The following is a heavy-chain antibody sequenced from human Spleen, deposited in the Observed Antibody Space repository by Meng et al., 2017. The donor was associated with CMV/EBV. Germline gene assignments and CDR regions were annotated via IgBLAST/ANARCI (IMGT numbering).Heavy chain of an antibody. J-gene: IGHJ4*02. CDR1: GGTFNNYA. V-gene: IGHV1-69*10. D-gene: IGHD3-10*01. Sequence: SVKVSCKASGGTFNNYAISWVRQAPGQGLEWMGGIIPILDKTDYAQKFQGRVTMTRDTSISTAYMELSRLRSDDTAVYYCAFVTMVRDDWGQGTLVTVSS. CDR2: IIPILDKT. CDR3: AFVTMVRDD.